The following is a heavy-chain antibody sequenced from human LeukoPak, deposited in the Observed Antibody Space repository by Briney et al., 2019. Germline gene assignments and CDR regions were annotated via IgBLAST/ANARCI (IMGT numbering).Heavy chain of an antibody. CDR1: GGSISSGGYY. Sequence: SQTLSLTCTVSGGSISSGGYYWSWIRQHPGKGLEWIGYIYYSGSTYYNPSLKSRVTISVDTSKNQFSLKLNSVTAADTAVYYCARDLWSSSSGSYFDYWGQGTLVTVSS. CDR2: IYYSGST. V-gene: IGHV4-31*03. D-gene: IGHD6-6*01. J-gene: IGHJ4*02. CDR3: ARDLWSSSSGSYFDY.